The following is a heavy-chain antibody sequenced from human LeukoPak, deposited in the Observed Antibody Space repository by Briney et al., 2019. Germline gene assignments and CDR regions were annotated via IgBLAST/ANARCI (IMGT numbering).Heavy chain of an antibody. J-gene: IGHJ4*02. Sequence: GGSLRHSCAASGFTFSTYARIWFRQAPGKGLEWFSAISGPGDTTFYADSVKSRFTISGDISKNTLGLQMNSLTADDTAVYYCAKDRGYWGQGTLVTVSS. CDR3: AKDRGY. V-gene: IGHV3-23*01. CDR1: GFTFSTYA. CDR2: ISGPGDTT.